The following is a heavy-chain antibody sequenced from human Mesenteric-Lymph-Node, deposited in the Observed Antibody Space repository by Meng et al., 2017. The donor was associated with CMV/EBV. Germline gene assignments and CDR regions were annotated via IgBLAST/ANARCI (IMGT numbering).Heavy chain of an antibody. CDR1: FNNYA. D-gene: IGHD3-3*01. J-gene: IGHJ4*02. V-gene: IGHV1-69*06. CDR2: IITVDGTT. Sequence: FNNYAMSWVRQAPGQGLEWMGGIITVDGTTKYAENFRDRVTITADKSTTTAYMELSSLRSEDTALYYCATPIRYYASWGGYPPFDFWGQGTLVTVSS. CDR3: ATPIRYYASWGGYPPFDF.